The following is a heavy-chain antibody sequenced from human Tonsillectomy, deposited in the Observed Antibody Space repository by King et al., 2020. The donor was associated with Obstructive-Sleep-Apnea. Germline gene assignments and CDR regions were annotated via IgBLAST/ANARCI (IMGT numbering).Heavy chain of an antibody. D-gene: IGHD4-23*01. J-gene: IGHJ5*02. Sequence: EVQLVESGGGLVQPGGSLRLSCAASGFTFSSYSMNWVRQAPGKGLEWVSYISSSSSTIYYADSVKGRFTISRDNAKNSLYLQMNSLRAEDTAVYYCARDRGYGGNNNWFDPWGQGTLVTVSS. V-gene: IGHV3-48*04. CDR1: GFTFSSYS. CDR3: ARDRGYGGNNNWFDP. CDR2: ISSSSSTI.